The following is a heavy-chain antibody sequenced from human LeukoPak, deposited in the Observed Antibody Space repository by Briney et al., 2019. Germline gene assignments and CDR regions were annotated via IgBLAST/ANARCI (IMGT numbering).Heavy chain of an antibody. Sequence: KPSETLSLTCTVSGGSISSYYWSWIRQPPGKGLEWIRYIYYSGSTNYNPSLKSRVTISVDTSKNQFSLKLSSVTAADTAVYYCAGETTIYSYVDYWGQGTLVTVSS. CDR2: IYYSGST. CDR3: AGETTIYSYVDY. CDR1: GGSISSYY. V-gene: IGHV4-59*01. D-gene: IGHD5-18*01. J-gene: IGHJ4*02.